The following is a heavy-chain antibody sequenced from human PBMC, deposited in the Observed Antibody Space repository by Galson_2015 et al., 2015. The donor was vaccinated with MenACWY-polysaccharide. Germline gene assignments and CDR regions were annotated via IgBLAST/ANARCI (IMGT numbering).Heavy chain of an antibody. CDR3: ARHQNGGTHPFDR. CDR1: GYTFANSD. Sequence: SCKASGYTFANSDINWVRQASGQGLEWMGWVNPDKDTTGYAQKFQGRVTMTRDTSTNTAYMELTRLRSEDTAVYYCARHQNGGTHPFDRWGQGILVTVSS. J-gene: IGHJ5*02. V-gene: IGHV1-8*01. CDR2: VNPDKDTT. D-gene: IGHD2-2*01.